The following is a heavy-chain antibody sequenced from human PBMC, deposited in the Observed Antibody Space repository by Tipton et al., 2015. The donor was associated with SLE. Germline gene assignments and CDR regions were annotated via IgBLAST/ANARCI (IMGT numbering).Heavy chain of an antibody. D-gene: IGHD6-13*01. V-gene: IGHV4-34*01. CDR3: ARGAAAAGPFDY. CDR2: INHSGST. CDR1: GASISSYY. J-gene: IGHJ4*02. Sequence: TLSLTCSVSGASISSYYWSWIRQPPGKGLEWIGEINHSGSTNYNPSLKSRVTISVDTSKNQFSLKLSSVTAADTAVYYCARGAAAAGPFDYWGQGTLVTVSS.